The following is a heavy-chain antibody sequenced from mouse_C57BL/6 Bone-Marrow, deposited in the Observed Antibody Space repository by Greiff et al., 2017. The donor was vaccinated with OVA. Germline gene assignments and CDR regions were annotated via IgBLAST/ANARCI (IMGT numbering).Heavy chain of an antibody. D-gene: IGHD3-2*02. CDR3: EKDQAGWIAY. CDR2: IHPGSGST. Sequence: QVQLQQPGAELVKPGASVKLSCTASGYTFTRYWLTWVKQRPGQGLEWIGNIHPGSGSTNYNEKFKSKATLTVDSSSSSAYMPLSSLPSEASAVYDSEKDQAGWIAYWGQGTLVTVSA. CDR1: GYTFTRYW. J-gene: IGHJ3*01. V-gene: IGHV1-55*01.